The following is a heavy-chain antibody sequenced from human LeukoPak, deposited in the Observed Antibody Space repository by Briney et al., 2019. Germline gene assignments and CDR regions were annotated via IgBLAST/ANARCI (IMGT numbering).Heavy chain of an antibody. CDR1: GFTFSSYG. D-gene: IGHD6-13*01. Sequence: PGGSLRLSCAASGFTFSSYGMHWVRQAPGKGLEWVAFIPYDGSNIYYAGSVKGRFTIPRDNSKNTLYVQINSLRAEDTAVYYCGRGSSSWYSIAPDYWGQGTLVTVSS. CDR2: IPYDGSNI. J-gene: IGHJ4*02. CDR3: GRGSSSWYSIAPDY. V-gene: IGHV3-30*02.